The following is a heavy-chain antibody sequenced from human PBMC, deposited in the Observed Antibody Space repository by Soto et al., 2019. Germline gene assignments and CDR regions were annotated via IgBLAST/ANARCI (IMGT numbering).Heavy chain of an antibody. V-gene: IGHV4-39*01. J-gene: IGHJ4*02. CDR1: GRTFNINADFGY. Sequence: SETLPLTCTVSGRTFNINADFGYLAWIRQPPGKGLEWIGSIDNGGNTHYNAPLKSRVIISADTSKNQFSLSLNSVTAADTAVYYCVKRSLLMALTWGQGLQVTVSS. CDR2: IDNGGNT. D-gene: IGHD1-26*01. CDR3: VKRSLLMALT.